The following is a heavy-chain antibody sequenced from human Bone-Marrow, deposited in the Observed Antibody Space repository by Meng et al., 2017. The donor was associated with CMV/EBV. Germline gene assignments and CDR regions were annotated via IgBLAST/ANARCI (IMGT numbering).Heavy chain of an antibody. CDR2: IIPILGIA. D-gene: IGHD2-15*01. CDR3: ARSRGPYCSGGSCYSPNYYYYGMDV. J-gene: IGHJ6*02. Sequence: SVKVSCKASGYTFSSYGVTWMRQAPGQGLEWMGGIIPILGIANYAQKFQGRVTITADKSTSTAYMELSSLRSEDTAVYYCARSRGPYCSGGSCYSPNYYYYGMDVWGQGTTVTVSS. CDR1: GYTFSSYG. V-gene: IGHV1-69*10.